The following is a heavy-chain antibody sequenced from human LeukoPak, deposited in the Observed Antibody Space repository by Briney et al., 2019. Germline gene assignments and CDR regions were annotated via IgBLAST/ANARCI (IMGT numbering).Heavy chain of an antibody. CDR1: GGSISSYY. J-gene: IGHJ6*02. V-gene: IGHV4-59*01. Sequence: SETLSLTCTVSGGSISSYYWSWIRQPPGKGLEWIGYIYYSGSTNYNPPLKSRVTISVDTSKNQFSLKLSSVTAADTAVYYCVREGRYGSGSSVWGQGTTVTVSS. CDR3: VREGRYGSGSSV. CDR2: IYYSGST. D-gene: IGHD3-10*01.